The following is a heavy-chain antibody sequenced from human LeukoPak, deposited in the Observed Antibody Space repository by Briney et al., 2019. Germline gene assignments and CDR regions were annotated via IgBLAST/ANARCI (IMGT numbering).Heavy chain of an antibody. D-gene: IGHD6-13*01. Sequence: GGSLRLSCAASGFTFSNYAMTWLRQAPGKGLEWVSAISDSDSGKYYADSVKGRFTISRDNSKNTLYLQMNSLRAEDTAVYYCAKGYGYSSSWTSNYYFYGLDVWGQGTTVTVSS. J-gene: IGHJ6*02. V-gene: IGHV3-23*01. CDR1: GFTFSNYA. CDR2: ISDSDSGK. CDR3: AKGYGYSSSWTSNYYFYGLDV.